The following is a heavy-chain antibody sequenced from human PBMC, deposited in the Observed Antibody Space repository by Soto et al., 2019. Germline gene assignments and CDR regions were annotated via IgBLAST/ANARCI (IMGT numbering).Heavy chain of an antibody. D-gene: IGHD6-19*01. CDR2: ISYDGSNK. Sequence: GGSLRLSCAASGFTFSSYGMHWVRQAPGKGLEWVAVISYDGSNKYYADSVKGRFTISRDNSKNTLYLQMNSLRAEDTAVYYCAKVDSSGWYYFDYWGQGTLVTVSS. CDR1: GFTFSSYG. J-gene: IGHJ4*02. CDR3: AKVDSSGWYYFDY. V-gene: IGHV3-30*18.